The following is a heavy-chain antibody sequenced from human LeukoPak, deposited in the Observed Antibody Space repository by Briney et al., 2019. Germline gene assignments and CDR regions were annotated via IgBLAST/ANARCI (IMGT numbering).Heavy chain of an antibody. D-gene: IGHD5-18*01. CDR1: GYTFNIYG. J-gene: IGHJ4*02. CDR3: ARGGYSYGYMGYFDY. V-gene: IGHV1-18*01. CDR2: ISAYNGNT. Sequence: SVPVSCKASGYTFNIYGLGWVRQAPGQGLAWMGWISAYNGNTNYAQKLQGRVTMTTDTSTSTAYMELRSLRSDDTAGYSCARGGYSYGYMGYFDYWGQGALVTVSS.